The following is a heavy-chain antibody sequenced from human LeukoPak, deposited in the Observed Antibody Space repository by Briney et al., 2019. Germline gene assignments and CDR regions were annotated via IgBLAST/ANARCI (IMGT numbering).Heavy chain of an antibody. CDR1: GYSFTSYW. D-gene: IGHD1-26*01. Sequence: GESLKISCKGSGYSFTSYWIGWVRQMPGKGLEWMGIIYPGDSDTRYSPSFQGQVTISADKSISTAYLQWSSLKASDTAMYYCARLSPDLEYSGADWGPGSHWGQGTLVTVSS. V-gene: IGHV5-51*01. CDR2: IYPGDSDT. CDR3: ARLSPDLEYSGADWGPGSH. J-gene: IGHJ4*02.